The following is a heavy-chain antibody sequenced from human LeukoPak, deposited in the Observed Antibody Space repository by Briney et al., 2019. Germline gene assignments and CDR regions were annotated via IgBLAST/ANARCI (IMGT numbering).Heavy chain of an antibody. V-gene: IGHV4-59*01. Sequence: PSETLSLTCTVSGGSISSYYWSWIRQPPGKGLEWIGYIYYSGSTNYNPSLKSRVTISVDTSKNQFSLKLSSVTAADTAVYYCARDALGRWSLWGQGTMVTVSS. D-gene: IGHD4-23*01. CDR1: GGSISSYY. CDR2: IYYSGST. J-gene: IGHJ3*01. CDR3: ARDALGRWSL.